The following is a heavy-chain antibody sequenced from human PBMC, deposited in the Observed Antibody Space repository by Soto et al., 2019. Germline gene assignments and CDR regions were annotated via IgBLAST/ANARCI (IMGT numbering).Heavy chain of an antibody. Sequence: QVQLVQSGAEVKKPGASVKVSCKASGYTFTSYGISWVRQAPGQGLEWMGWISAYNGNTNYAQKLQGRVTMTTDTSTSTAYMELRSLRSDDTAVYYCARVSDPVLPDPYYYYGMDVWGQGTTVTVSS. J-gene: IGHJ6*02. D-gene: IGHD2-15*01. CDR3: ARVSDPVLPDPYYYYGMDV. CDR2: ISAYNGNT. CDR1: GYTFTSYG. V-gene: IGHV1-18*01.